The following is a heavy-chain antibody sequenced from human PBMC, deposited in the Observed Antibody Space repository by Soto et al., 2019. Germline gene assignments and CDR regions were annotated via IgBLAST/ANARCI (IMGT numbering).Heavy chain of an antibody. CDR3: ARVMRIYYDFWSGSSYYMDV. D-gene: IGHD3-3*01. CDR2: IVVGSGNT. J-gene: IGHJ6*03. V-gene: IGHV1-58*01. CDR1: GFTFTSSA. Sequence: ASVKVSCKASGFTFTSSAVQWVRQARGQRLEWIGWIVVGSGNTNYAQKFQERVTITRDTSTSTAYMELSSLRSDDTAVYYCARVMRIYYDFWSGSSYYMDVWGKGTTVTVSS.